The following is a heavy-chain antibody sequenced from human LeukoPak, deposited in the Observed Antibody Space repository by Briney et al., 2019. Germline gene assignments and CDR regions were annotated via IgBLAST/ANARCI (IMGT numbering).Heavy chain of an antibody. Sequence: ASVKVSCKASGYTFTSYGISWVRQAPGQGLEWMGWISAYNGNTNYAQKLQGRVTMTTDTSTSTAYIELRSLRSDDTAVYYCARDLGDSPAHFDYWGQGTLVTVSS. J-gene: IGHJ4*02. V-gene: IGHV1-18*01. CDR2: ISAYNGNT. CDR3: ARDLGDSPAHFDY. D-gene: IGHD3-16*01. CDR1: GYTFTSYG.